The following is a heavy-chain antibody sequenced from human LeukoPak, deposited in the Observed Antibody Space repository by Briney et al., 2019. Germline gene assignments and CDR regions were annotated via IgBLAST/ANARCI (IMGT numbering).Heavy chain of an antibody. D-gene: IGHD5-24*01. V-gene: IGHV4-34*01. CDR2: IYHSGST. CDR1: GGSFSGYY. CDR3: ARGDGYSEYFQH. J-gene: IGHJ1*01. Sequence: SETLSLTCAVYGGSFSGYYWSWIRQPPGKGLEWIGYIYHSGSTYYNPSLKSRVTISVDRSKNQFSLKLSSVTAADTAVYYCARGDGYSEYFQHWGQGTLVTVSS.